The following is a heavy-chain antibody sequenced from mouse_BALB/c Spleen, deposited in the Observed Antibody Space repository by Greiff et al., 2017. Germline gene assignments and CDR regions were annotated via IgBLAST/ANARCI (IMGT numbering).Heavy chain of an antibody. V-gene: IGHV1-80*01. CDR3: ARSSYGRSY. J-gene: IGHJ3*01. CDR1: GYAFSSYW. Sequence: VKLQQSGAELVRPGSSVKISCKASGYAFSSYWMNWVKQRPGQGLEWIGQIYPGDGDTNYNGKFKGKATLTADKSSSTAYMQLSSLTSEDSAVYFCARSSYGRSYWGQGTLVTVSA. CDR2: IYPGDGDT. D-gene: IGHD1-1*01.